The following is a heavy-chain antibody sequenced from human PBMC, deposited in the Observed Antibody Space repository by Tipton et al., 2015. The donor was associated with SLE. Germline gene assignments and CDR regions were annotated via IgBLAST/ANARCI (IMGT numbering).Heavy chain of an antibody. CDR3: ARVHGDYLGEWYFDL. D-gene: IGHD4-17*01. Sequence: TLSLTCTVSGGSISSGCYWGWIRPPPGKGLEWIGSFYHSGRTYYNPLLQRRVPISVDTSKNQFSLKLSSVTAADTAVYYCARVHGDYLGEWYFDLWGRGTLVTVSS. CDR2: FYHSGRT. V-gene: IGHV4-38-2*02. J-gene: IGHJ2*01. CDR1: GGSISSGCY.